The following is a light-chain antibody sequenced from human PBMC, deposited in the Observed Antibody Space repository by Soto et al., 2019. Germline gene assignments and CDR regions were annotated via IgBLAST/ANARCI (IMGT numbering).Light chain of an antibody. CDR2: DAF. V-gene: IGKV3-15*01. CDR1: QNVTTR. CDR3: QQYDEWPLT. J-gene: IGKJ4*01. Sequence: EKVMTQSPATLSVSPGERATLSCRASQNVTTRLAWYQQKPGQAPRLLIYDAFTRATGIPARFSGSASGTEFTLTISGLQSEDFAVYYCQQYDEWPLTFGGGTKVEIK.